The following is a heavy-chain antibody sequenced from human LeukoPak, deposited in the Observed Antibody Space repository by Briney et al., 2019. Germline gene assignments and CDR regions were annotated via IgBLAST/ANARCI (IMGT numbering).Heavy chain of an antibody. D-gene: IGHD3-22*01. CDR1: GGSISSYY. CDR3: ARGKYYYDSSGYPIDY. Sequence: SETLSLTCTVSGGSISSYYWSWIRQPAGKGLEWIGRIYTSGSTNYNPSLKSRVTMSVHTSKNQFSLKLSSVTAADTAVYYCARGKYYYDSSGYPIDYWGQGTLVTVSS. J-gene: IGHJ4*02. CDR2: IYTSGST. V-gene: IGHV4-4*07.